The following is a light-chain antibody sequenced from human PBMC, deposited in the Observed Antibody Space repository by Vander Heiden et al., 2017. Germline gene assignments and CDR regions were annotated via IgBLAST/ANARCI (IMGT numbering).Light chain of an antibody. CDR3: QQYNNWPPLYT. CDR1: QSVSSN. CDR2: GAS. V-gene: IGKV3-15*01. J-gene: IGKJ2*01. Sequence: ERVMTQSPASLSVSPGERATLSWRASQSVSSNLAWYQQKSGQAPRLLIYGASTRATGIPARFSGSASGTEFTLTISSLQSEDFAVYYCQQYNNWPPLYTFGQGTKLEIK.